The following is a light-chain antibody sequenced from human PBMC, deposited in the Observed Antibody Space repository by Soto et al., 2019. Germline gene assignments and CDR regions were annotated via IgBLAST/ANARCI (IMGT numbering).Light chain of an antibody. CDR3: MQGTHWPT. V-gene: IGKV2-30*01. CDR2: KVS. Sequence: DVVMTQSPLSLLVTLCKPASISCSSSQSLVYSDGNIYLSWFHQRPGQSPRRLIYKVSNRGSGVPDRFSGSGSGTEFTLRISTVEAEDVGVYYCMQGTHWPTFGPGTKVEIK. J-gene: IGKJ1*01. CDR1: QSLVYSDGNIY.